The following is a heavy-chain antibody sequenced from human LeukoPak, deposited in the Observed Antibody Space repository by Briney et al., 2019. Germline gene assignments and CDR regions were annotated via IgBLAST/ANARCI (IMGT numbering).Heavy chain of an antibody. Sequence: GGSLRLSCAVSGLTFSSYNMNWVRQAPWKGLEWVSYISNSGSMIYYADSVKGRFTLSRDNAKNSLYLQMNSLRDEDTAVYYCARGPISGWSADYWGQGTLVTVSS. J-gene: IGHJ4*02. CDR2: ISNSGSMI. CDR1: GLTFSSYN. D-gene: IGHD6-19*01. V-gene: IGHV3-48*02. CDR3: ARGPISGWSADY.